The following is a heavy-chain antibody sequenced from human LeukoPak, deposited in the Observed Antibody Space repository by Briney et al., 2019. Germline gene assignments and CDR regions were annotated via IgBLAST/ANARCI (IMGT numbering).Heavy chain of an antibody. J-gene: IGHJ4*02. V-gene: IGHV3-9*01. D-gene: IGHD3-10*01. Sequence: SWXAAGFTFDDXXXGWVRXAGGXXXEXVLGINGNSGSIGYVDSVKGRFTMSRENAKNSLYLQMNSLRAEDTALYYCAKASYGSGSLDYWGQGTLVTVSS. CDR2: INGNSGSI. CDR3: AKASYGSGSLDY. CDR1: GFTFDDXX.